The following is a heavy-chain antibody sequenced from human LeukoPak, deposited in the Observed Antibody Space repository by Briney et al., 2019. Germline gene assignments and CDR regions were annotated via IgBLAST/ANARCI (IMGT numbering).Heavy chain of an antibody. V-gene: IGHV4-59*01. CDR2: IFHTGST. Sequence: PSETLSLTCRASGGTISSYYRNWIRQPPGKGLEWIGYIFHTGSTNYNPSLKSRVTMSVDTSKNRVSLRLSSVTAADTAVYYCAKIRSGGGSFDVWGQGAMVTVSS. CDR3: AKIRSGGGSFDV. J-gene: IGHJ3*01. CDR1: GGTISSYY. D-gene: IGHD4-23*01.